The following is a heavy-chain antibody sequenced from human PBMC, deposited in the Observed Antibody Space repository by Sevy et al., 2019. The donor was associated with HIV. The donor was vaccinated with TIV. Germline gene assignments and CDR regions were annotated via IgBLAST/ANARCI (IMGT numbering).Heavy chain of an antibody. D-gene: IGHD1-26*01. CDR1: GGSITSLY. V-gene: IGHV4-59*08. CDR2: IYYNGHI. J-gene: IGHJ4*02. Sequence: SETLSLTCTVSGGSITSLYWNWIRQPPGKGLQWIANIYYNGHINYNPSLKSRVTLSLDTSKNQFSLRLSSVTATDTAMYYCAGENAWGRGYSWGQGTLVTVSS. CDR3: AGENAWGRGYS.